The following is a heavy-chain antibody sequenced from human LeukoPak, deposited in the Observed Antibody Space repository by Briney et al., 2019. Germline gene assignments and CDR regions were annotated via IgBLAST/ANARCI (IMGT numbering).Heavy chain of an antibody. CDR2: INPTTGGT. Sequence: ASVKVSCKASGYTFTGYFLRWVRQAPGQGLQWMGWINPTTGGTNYAQNFQGRVTMTRDTSISTAYMELSRLSSDDTAMYYCARGGPYTYGNFGYWGQGTLVTVSS. CDR1: GYTFTGYF. J-gene: IGHJ4*02. CDR3: ARGGPYTYGNFGY. V-gene: IGHV1-2*02. D-gene: IGHD5-18*01.